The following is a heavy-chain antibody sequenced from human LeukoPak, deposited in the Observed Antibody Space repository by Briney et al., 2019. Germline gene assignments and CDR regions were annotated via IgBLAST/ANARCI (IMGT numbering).Heavy chain of an antibody. CDR3: AKGSHDYGDYTGVGGWFDP. Sequence: PGGSLRLSCAASGFTFSSYGMHWVRQAPGKGLEWVAVISYDGNNEYYADSVKGRFTISRDNSKNTLYLQMNSLRGEDTAVYYCAKGSHDYGDYTGVGGWFDPRGQGSPVTVSS. V-gene: IGHV3-30*18. D-gene: IGHD4-17*01. CDR1: GFTFSSYG. CDR2: ISYDGNNE. J-gene: IGHJ5*02.